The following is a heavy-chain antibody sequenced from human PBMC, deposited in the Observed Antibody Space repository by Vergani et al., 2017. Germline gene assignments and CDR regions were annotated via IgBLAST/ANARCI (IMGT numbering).Heavy chain of an antibody. D-gene: IGHD3/OR15-3a*01. CDR2: LFYGATA. CDR1: GDSISSRNCY. J-gene: IGHJ5*02. Sequence: QVQLQESGPGLVKPSETLSLTCTVSGDSISSRNCYWGWIRQPPGKGLEWIGSLFYGATAYYNPSLESRVIISIVTSKNQFSLRLNSVTAADTAVYYCARGETRTDWFDPWGQGTQVIVSS. V-gene: IGHV4-39*01. CDR3: ARGETRTDWFDP.